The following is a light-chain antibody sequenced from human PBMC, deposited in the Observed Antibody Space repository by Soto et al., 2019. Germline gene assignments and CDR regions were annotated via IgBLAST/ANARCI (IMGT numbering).Light chain of an antibody. V-gene: IGKV3-15*01. Sequence: EIVLTQSPATLSSSPGEGATLSCRASQTVSSKLAWYQHKPGQAPRLLIYGASTRATGIPARFSGSESGTELTITISSLQSEDCAVYYGQQYNNWPLTFGQGTKVDIK. CDR1: QTVSSK. CDR3: QQYNNWPLT. J-gene: IGKJ1*01. CDR2: GAS.